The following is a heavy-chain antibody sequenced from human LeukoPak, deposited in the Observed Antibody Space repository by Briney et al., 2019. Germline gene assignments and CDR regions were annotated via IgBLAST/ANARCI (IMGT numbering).Heavy chain of an antibody. CDR3: ARLRFGDYGMDV. CDR2: IYYSGST. D-gene: IGHD3-10*01. V-gene: IGHV4-39*01. J-gene: IGHJ6*02. Sequence: PSETLSLTCTVSGGSISSSSYYWGWVRQPPGKGLEWIGSIYYSGSTYYNPSLKSRVTISVDTSKNQFSLKLSSVTAADTAVYYCARLRFGDYGMDVWGQGTTVTVSS. CDR1: GGSISSSSYY.